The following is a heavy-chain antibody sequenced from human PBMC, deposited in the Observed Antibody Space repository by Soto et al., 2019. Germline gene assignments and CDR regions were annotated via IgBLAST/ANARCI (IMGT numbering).Heavy chain of an antibody. J-gene: IGHJ6*02. CDR2: ISSSSSYI. V-gene: IGHV3-21*01. CDR1: GFTFSSYS. CDR3: ARDENIVVVVAATTYYYGMDV. Sequence: GGSLRLSCAASGFTFSSYSMSWVRQAPGKGLEWVSSISSSSSYIYYADSVKGRFTISRDNAKNSLYLQMNSLRAEDTAVYYCARDENIVVVVAATTYYYGMDVWGQGTTVTVSS. D-gene: IGHD2-15*01.